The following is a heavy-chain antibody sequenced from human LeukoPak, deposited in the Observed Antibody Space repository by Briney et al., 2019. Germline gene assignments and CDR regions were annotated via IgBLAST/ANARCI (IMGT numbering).Heavy chain of an antibody. V-gene: IGHV3-21*01. D-gene: IGHD3-22*01. CDR2: ISSRTYI. Sequence: PGGSLRLSCAASGFTFSDYSMNWVRQAPGKGLEWVSSISSRTYIYYADSVTGRFTISRDNAKNSLYLQMNSLRAEDTAVYYCARVPWDSSSYYPIDYWGQGILVTVSS. CDR1: GFTFSDYS. CDR3: ARVPWDSSSYYPIDY. J-gene: IGHJ4*02.